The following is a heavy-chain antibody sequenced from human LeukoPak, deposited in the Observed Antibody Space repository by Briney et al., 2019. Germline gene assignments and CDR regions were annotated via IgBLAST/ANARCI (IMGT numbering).Heavy chain of an antibody. Sequence: SVKVSCKASGGTFSSYAISWVRQAPGQGLEWMRRIIPILGIANYAQKFQGRVTITADKSTSTAYMELSSLRSEDTAVYYCARDRRIAARPFVGEYNWFDPWGQGTLVTVSS. CDR1: GGTFSSYA. CDR2: IIPILGIA. V-gene: IGHV1-69*04. CDR3: ARDRRIAARPFVGEYNWFDP. D-gene: IGHD6-6*01. J-gene: IGHJ5*02.